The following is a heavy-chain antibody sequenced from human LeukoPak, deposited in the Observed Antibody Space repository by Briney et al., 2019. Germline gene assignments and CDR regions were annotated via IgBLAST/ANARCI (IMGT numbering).Heavy chain of an antibody. J-gene: IGHJ6*03. V-gene: IGHV1-46*01. D-gene: IGHD5-18*01. CDR3: ARSGYTQYYYYYYYMDV. Sequence: ASVKVSCKASGYTFTSYYMHWVRQAPGQGLEWMGIINPSGGSTSYAQKFQGRVTITADKSTSTAYMELSSLRSEDTAVYYCARSGYTQYYYYYYYMDVWGKGTTVTVSS. CDR2: INPSGGST. CDR1: GYTFTSYY.